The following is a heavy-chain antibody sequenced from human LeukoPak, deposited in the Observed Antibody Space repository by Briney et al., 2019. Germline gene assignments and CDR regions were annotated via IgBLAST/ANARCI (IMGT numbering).Heavy chain of an antibody. CDR2: IYSGGST. J-gene: IGHJ6*02. CDR1: GFTVSSNY. CDR3: ARGRYDTIFGVVINYYYYGMDV. Sequence: GGPLRLSCAASGFTVSSNYMIWVPQAPGKGLEGVSVIYSGGSTYYADSLKGRFTISRDNSKNTMYLKMNSLRAEDTAVYYCARGRYDTIFGVVINYYYYGMDVWGQGTRVTVSS. D-gene: IGHD3-3*01. V-gene: IGHV3-66*02.